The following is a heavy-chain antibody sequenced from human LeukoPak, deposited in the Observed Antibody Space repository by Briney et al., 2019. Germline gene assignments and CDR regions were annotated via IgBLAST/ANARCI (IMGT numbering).Heavy chain of an antibody. CDR1: GFTFSNYA. J-gene: IGHJ4*02. CDR3: AKQSAGSAAWYSLHYDF. V-gene: IGHV3-23*01. Sequence: PGGSLRLSCAASGFTFSNYAMSWVRQAPGKGLEWVSGINGGGGGGTFHADSVRGRFTISRDNSKNTLYLQMSSLRAEDTAVYFCAKQSAGSAAWYSLHYDFWGQGTLVTVSS. D-gene: IGHD6-13*01. CDR2: INGGGGGGT.